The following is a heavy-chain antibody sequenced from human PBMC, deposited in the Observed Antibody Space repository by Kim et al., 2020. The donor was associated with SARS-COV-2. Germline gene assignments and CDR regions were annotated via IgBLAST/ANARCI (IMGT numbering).Heavy chain of an antibody. Sequence: SETLSLTCTVSGGSISSSSYYWGWIRQPPGKGLEWIGSIYYSGSTYYNPSLKSRVTISVDTSKNQFSLKLSSVTAADTAVYYCAREGRRKVRGANWFDPWGQGTLVTVSS. CDR1: GGSISSSSYY. CDR2: IYYSGST. D-gene: IGHD3-10*01. J-gene: IGHJ5*02. V-gene: IGHV4-39*07. CDR3: AREGRRKVRGANWFDP.